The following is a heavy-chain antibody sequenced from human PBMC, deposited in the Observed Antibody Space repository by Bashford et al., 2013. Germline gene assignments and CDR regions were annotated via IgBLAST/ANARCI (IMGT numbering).Heavy chain of an antibody. Sequence: WVRQAPGQGLEWMGWINPNSGGTNYAQKFQGRVTMTRDTSISTAYMELSRLRSDDTAVYYCARDIIAAAGSNDYWGQGTLVTVSS. J-gene: IGHJ4*02. D-gene: IGHD6-13*01. CDR3: ARDIIAAAGSNDY. V-gene: IGHV1-2*02. CDR2: INPNSGGT.